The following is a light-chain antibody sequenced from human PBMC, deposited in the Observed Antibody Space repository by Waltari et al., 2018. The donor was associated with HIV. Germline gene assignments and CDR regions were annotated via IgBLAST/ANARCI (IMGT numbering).Light chain of an antibody. CDR2: RNN. Sequence: QPVLTQPPSASGTPGQRVTISCSGSRSNIVGNFVSWYHQLPGMAPKLLIYRNNQRPSGVPVRFSGSKSGTSASLAISGLRSEAGADYYCAVWDDSLTGHVVFGGGTKLTVL. V-gene: IGLV1-47*01. CDR1: RSNIVGNF. J-gene: IGLJ2*01. CDR3: AVWDDSLTGHVV.